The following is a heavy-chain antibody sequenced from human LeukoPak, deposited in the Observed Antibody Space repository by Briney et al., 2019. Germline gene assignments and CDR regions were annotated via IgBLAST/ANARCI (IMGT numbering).Heavy chain of an antibody. Sequence: SVKVSCKASGGTFSSYAISWVRQAPGQGLEWMGGIIPIFGTANYAQKFQGRVTITTDESTSTAYMELSSLRSEDTAVYYCARSALSLEPYYYYYKDVWGKGTTVTVSS. CDR2: IIPIFGTA. CDR3: ARSALSLEPYYYYYKDV. D-gene: IGHD1-14*01. V-gene: IGHV1-69*05. CDR1: GGTFSSYA. J-gene: IGHJ6*03.